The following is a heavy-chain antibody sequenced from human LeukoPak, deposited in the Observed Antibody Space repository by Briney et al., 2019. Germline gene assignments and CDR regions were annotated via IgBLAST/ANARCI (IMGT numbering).Heavy chain of an antibody. V-gene: IGHV3-23*01. Sequence: PGGSLRLSCAASGFTFSSYAMSWVRQAPAKGLEWVSAISGSDGSTYYADSVKGRFTISRDNSKNTLYLHMNSLRAEDTALYYCAKESVPSGTYPVDYWGQGTLVTVSS. J-gene: IGHJ4*02. CDR2: ISGSDGST. D-gene: IGHD1-26*01. CDR3: AKESVPSGTYPVDY. CDR1: GFTFSSYA.